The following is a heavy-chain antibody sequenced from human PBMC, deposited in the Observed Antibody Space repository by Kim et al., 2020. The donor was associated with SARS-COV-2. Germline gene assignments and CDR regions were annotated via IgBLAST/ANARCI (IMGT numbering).Heavy chain of an antibody. CDR1: GFTFSTYG. Sequence: GGSLRLSCEASGFTFSTYGMHWVRQAPGKGLEWVAVIWYDGSNIDYADSVKGRFTISRDNSKNTLYLQMNSLRAEDTAVYYCARLIVRWVTNNWYLDHWGQGTVVTLPS. V-gene: IGHV3-33*01. CDR2: IWYDGSNI. J-gene: IGHJ4*02. CDR3: ARLIVRWVTNNWYLDH. D-gene: IGHD1-1*01.